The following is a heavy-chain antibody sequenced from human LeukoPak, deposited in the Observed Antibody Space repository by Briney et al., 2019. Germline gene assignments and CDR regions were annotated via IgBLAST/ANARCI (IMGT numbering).Heavy chain of an antibody. D-gene: IGHD5-12*01. Sequence: SQTLSLTCTVSGGSVSSGSYYWSWIRQPAGKGLEWIGRMYTSGRSNYNPSLKSRVTISIDKAMNQFSLKLNSVTAADTAVYYCARDRYRGLENWGQGTLVTVSS. CDR3: ARDRYRGLEN. J-gene: IGHJ4*02. V-gene: IGHV4-61*02. CDR2: MYTSGRS. CDR1: GGSVSSGSYY.